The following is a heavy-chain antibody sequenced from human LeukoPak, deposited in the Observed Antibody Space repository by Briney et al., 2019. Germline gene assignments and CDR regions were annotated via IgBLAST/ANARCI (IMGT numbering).Heavy chain of an antibody. CDR2: FDPEDGET. CDR1: GYTLTELS. D-gene: IGHD5-12*01. J-gene: IGHJ4*02. Sequence: ASVKVSCKVSGYTLTELSMHWVRQAPGKGLEWMGGFDPEDGETIYAQKFQGRVTMTRDTSISTAYMELSRLRSDDTAVYYCARDLPKGYSGYDWNYWGQGTLVTVSS. CDR3: ARDLPKGYSGYDWNY. V-gene: IGHV1-24*01.